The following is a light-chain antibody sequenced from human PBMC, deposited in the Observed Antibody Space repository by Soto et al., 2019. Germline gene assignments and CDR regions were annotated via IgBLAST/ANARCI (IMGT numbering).Light chain of an antibody. CDR1: QSVDSNY. J-gene: IGKJ1*01. Sequence: IVLTQSPGTLSLSPGEGATLPCRASQSVDSNYLAWYQQKPGQAPRLLIPGASDRGTGTPDRFSGSGAGTDFTLTISRLEPEDFAVYYCHQYGNTLWTFGQGTKVDIK. V-gene: IGKV3-20*01. CDR3: HQYGNTLWT. CDR2: GAS.